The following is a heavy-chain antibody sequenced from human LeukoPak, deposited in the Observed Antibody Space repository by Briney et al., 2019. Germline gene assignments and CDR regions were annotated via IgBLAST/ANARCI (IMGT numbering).Heavy chain of an antibody. CDR3: AKVGRDNSGYYAWYSDY. D-gene: IGHD3-22*01. J-gene: IGHJ4*02. Sequence: PGGSLRLSCAASGFTFITYAMTWVRQAPGKGLEWVSGISRSGGSTYYAGSVKGRFTISRDNSKNTLYLQMNSLRAEDTAVYYCAKVGRDNSGYYAWYSDYWGQGTLVTVSS. V-gene: IGHV3-23*01. CDR1: GFTFITYA. CDR2: ISRSGGST.